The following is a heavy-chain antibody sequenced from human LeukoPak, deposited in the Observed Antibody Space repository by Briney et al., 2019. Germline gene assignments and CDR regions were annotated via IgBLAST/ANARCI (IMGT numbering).Heavy chain of an antibody. CDR2: ISAYNGNT. CDR3: ARPVGSGSDYSWLDP. D-gene: IGHD1-26*01. V-gene: IGHV1-18*01. CDR1: GYTFTSYG. J-gene: IGHJ5*02. Sequence: GASVKVSCKASGYTFTSYGISWVRQAPGQGLEWMGWISAYNGNTNYAQKLQGRVTMTADTSTSTAYMELRSLRSDDTAVYYCARPVGSGSDYSWLDPWGQGTLVTVSS.